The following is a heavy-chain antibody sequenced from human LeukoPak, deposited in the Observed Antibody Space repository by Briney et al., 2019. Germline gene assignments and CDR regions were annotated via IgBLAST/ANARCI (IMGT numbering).Heavy chain of an antibody. Sequence: GGSLRLSCAASGFTCSSYGMHWVRQVPGKGLEWVAFIRYDGSNKYYADSVKGRFTISRDNSKNTLYLQMNSLRAEDTAVYYCAKDGDYVWGSYAFDIWGQGTMVTVSS. D-gene: IGHD3-16*01. J-gene: IGHJ3*02. CDR3: AKDGDYVWGSYAFDI. CDR1: GFTCSSYG. V-gene: IGHV3-30*02. CDR2: IRYDGSNK.